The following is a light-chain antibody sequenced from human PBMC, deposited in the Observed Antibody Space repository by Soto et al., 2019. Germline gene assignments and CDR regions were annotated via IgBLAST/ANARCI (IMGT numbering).Light chain of an antibody. J-gene: IGLJ3*02. Sequence: QAVLTQPPSVSGAPGQRVTVSCTGSSSNIGAGYDVHWYQQLPGKAPKLLIYANSGRPSGVPDRFSGSKSGTSASLAISGLQSEDESDYYCAAWDGSLNGVVFGGGTKLTVL. CDR2: ANS. V-gene: IGLV1-40*01. CDR1: SSNIGAGYD. CDR3: AAWDGSLNGVV.